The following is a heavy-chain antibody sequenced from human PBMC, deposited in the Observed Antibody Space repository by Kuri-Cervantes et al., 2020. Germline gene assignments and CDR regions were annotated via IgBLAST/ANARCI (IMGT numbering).Heavy chain of an antibody. D-gene: IGHD3-9*01. CDR2: IYSGGST. CDR1: GFTVSSNY. CDR3: ARGRQDYDILTGYYSAIYFDY. V-gene: IGHV3-53*01. Sequence: GESLKISCAASGFTVSSNYMSWVRQAPGKGLEWVSVIYSGGSTYYADSVKGRFTISRDNSKNTLYLQMNSPRAEDTAVYYCARGRQDYDILTGYYSAIYFDYWGQGTLVTVSS. J-gene: IGHJ4*02.